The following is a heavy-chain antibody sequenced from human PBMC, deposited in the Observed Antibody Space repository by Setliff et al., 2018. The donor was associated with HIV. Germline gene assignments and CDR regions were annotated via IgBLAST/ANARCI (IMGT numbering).Heavy chain of an antibody. CDR1: GAPISSYY. J-gene: IGHJ5*02. CDR2: IYNSGYS. D-gene: IGHD6-19*01. V-gene: IGHV4-59*08. Sequence: SETLSLTCKVSGAPISSYYWNWIRQPPGKGLEWIGYIYNSGYSNSKPSLKSRVTISLDTSKNQFSLKLSSLTAADTAVYYCARGRTQWPNYNYFDPWGLGTLVTVSS. CDR3: ARGRTQWPNYNYFDP.